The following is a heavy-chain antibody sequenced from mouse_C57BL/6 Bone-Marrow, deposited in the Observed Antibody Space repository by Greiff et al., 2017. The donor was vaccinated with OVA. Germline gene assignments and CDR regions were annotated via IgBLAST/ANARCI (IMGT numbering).Heavy chain of an antibody. J-gene: IGHJ3*01. D-gene: IGHD1-1*01. CDR2: SRNKANDYTT. CDR1: GFTFSDFY. CDR3: ARDVYGAY. Sequence: EVKLMESGGGLVQSGRSLRLSCATSGFTFSDFYMEWVRQAPGKGLEWIAASRNKANDYTTEYSASVKGRFIVSRDTSQSILYLQMNALRAEDTAIYYCARDVYGAYWGQGTLVTVSA. V-gene: IGHV7-1*01.